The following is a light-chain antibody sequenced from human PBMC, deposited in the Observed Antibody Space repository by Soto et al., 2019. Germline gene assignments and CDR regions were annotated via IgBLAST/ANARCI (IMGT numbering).Light chain of an antibody. CDR3: AAWDSSMSAFYV. J-gene: IGLJ1*01. V-gene: IGLV1-47*01. CDR1: SSSIGSNF. Sequence: QSVLTQPPSASGTPGQRVTISCSGSSSSIGSNFVSWYQQLPRAAPKLLIFGDNQRPSGVPDRLSGSKSGTSASLAISGLRSEDEAFYYSAAWDSSMSAFYVVGPGTKVHV. CDR2: GDN.